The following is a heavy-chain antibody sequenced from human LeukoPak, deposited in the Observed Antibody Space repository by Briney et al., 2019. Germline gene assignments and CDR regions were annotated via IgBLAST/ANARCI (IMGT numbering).Heavy chain of an antibody. D-gene: IGHD2-21*02. CDR1: GFTFSTFA. V-gene: IGHV3-30*02. CDR2: IRYDGSNK. Sequence: GGSLRLSCAASGFTFSTFAMHWVRQAPGKGLEWVAFIRYDGSNKYYADSVKGRFTISRDNSKNTLYLQMNSLRSDDTAVYYCARVQIVVVTGSYYPDAFDIWGQGTMVTVSS. J-gene: IGHJ3*02. CDR3: ARVQIVVVTGSYYPDAFDI.